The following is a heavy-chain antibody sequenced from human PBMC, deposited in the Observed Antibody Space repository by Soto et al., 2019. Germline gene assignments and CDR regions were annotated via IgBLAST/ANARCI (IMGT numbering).Heavy chain of an antibody. CDR2: ISDSSGRT. CDR1: RFTFSNYA. J-gene: IGHJ4*02. Sequence: EVQLLESGGGLVQPGGSLRLSCAASRFTFSNYAMNWVRQAPGKGLAWVSAISDSSGRTYYADSVKGRFTVSRDNSKNTLYLQMNSLRAEDTAVYYCAKGLSGSYSQPFDYWGQGTLVTVSS. CDR3: AKGLSGSYSQPFDY. V-gene: IGHV3-23*01. D-gene: IGHD1-26*01.